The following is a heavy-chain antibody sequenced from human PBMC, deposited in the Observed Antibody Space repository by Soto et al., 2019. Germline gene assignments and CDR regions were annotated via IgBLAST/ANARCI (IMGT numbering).Heavy chain of an antibody. D-gene: IGHD3-10*01. CDR1: GGSISSGGYY. Sequence: QVQLQESGPGLVKPSQTLSLTCTVSGGSISSGGYYWSWIRQHPGKGLEWIGYIYYSGSTYYNPSLTSRLTISVDTSKNHFSLTLSSVTAADTAVYYCARVLGFGGMDVWGQGTTVTVSS. CDR3: ARVLGFGGMDV. CDR2: IYYSGST. J-gene: IGHJ6*02. V-gene: IGHV4-31*03.